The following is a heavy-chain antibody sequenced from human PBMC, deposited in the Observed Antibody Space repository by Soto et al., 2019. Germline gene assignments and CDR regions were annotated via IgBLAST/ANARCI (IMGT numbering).Heavy chain of an antibody. CDR3: ASGITGTTRWFDP. Sequence: ASVKVSCKASGYTFTSYGISWVRQAPGQGLEWMGWIIAFFGNTNYAQKLQGRVTITADKSTSTAYMELSSLRSEDTAVYYCASGITGTTRWFDPWGQGTLVTVSS. CDR2: IIAFFGNT. V-gene: IGHV1-18*01. CDR1: GYTFTSYG. J-gene: IGHJ5*02. D-gene: IGHD1-7*01.